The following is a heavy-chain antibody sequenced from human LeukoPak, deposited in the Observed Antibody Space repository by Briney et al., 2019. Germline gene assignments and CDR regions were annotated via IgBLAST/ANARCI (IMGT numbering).Heavy chain of an antibody. CDR2: VYSSGGT. D-gene: IGHD4-17*01. V-gene: IGHV4-59*08. CDR1: GGSVTSYS. CDR3: ARGRGTVTTYPWFDP. Sequence: SETLSLTCTVSGGSVTSYSWSWIRQAPGGGLEWIGCVYSSGGTYYHPSLNSRLTLTLHTSTNLFSLRLNSVTAADTAVYYCARGRGTVTTYPWFDPWGQGTLVTVSS. J-gene: IGHJ5*02.